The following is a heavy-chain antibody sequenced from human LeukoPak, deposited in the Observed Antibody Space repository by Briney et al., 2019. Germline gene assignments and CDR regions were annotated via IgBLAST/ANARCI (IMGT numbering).Heavy chain of an antibody. D-gene: IGHD3-9*01. V-gene: IGHV3-23*01. CDR2: ISGSGGST. CDR1: GFTFSSYA. J-gene: IGHJ4*02. Sequence: PGGSLRLSCAASGFTFSSYAMSWVRQAPGKGLEWVSAISGSGGSTYYADSVKGRFTISRDNSKNTLYLQMNSLRAEDTAVYYCAKDGYDILTGYITHAYFDYWGQGTLVTVSS. CDR3: AKDGYDILTGYITHAYFDY.